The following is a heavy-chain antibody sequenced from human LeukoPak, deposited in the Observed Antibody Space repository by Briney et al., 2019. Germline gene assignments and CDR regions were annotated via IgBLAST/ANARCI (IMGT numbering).Heavy chain of an antibody. CDR2: IKQDGSAK. CDR1: GFTFSSFW. D-gene: IGHD3-22*01. J-gene: IGHJ3*02. CDR3: AVDSSGYYYGIDDAFDI. V-gene: IGHV3-7*03. Sequence: GGSLRLSCAASGFTFSSFWMSWVRQAPGKGLEWVANIKQDGSAKFYVDSVKGRFTISRDNSKNTLYLQMNSLRAEDTAVYYCAVDSSGYYYGIDDAFDIWGQGTMVTVSS.